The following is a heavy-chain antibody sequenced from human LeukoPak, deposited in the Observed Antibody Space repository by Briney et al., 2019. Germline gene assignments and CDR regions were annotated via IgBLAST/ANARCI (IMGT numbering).Heavy chain of an antibody. D-gene: IGHD1-20*01. J-gene: IGHJ4*02. CDR1: GGSISSSSYY. CDR2: IYYSGST. Sequence: PSETLSLTCTVSGGSISSSSYYWGWIRQPPGKGLEWIGSIYYSGSTNYNPSLKSRVTILVDTSKNQFSLKLSSVTAADTAVYYCASLMTDNWNDPYYFDYWGQGTLVTVSS. CDR3: ASLMTDNWNDPYYFDY. V-gene: IGHV4-39*07.